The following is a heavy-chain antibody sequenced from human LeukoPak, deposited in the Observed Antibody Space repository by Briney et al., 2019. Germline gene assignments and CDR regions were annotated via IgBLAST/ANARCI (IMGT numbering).Heavy chain of an antibody. Sequence: SGGSLRLSCAASGFTVSSNHMSWVRQAPGKGLEWVSAFYAGGSIHYADTVKGRFSISRDNSKNTLYLQMNSLRAEDTAVYYCARDKGSFDYWGQGTLVTVSS. CDR2: FYAGGSI. J-gene: IGHJ4*02. CDR1: GFTVSSNH. CDR3: ARDKGSFDY. V-gene: IGHV3-53*01.